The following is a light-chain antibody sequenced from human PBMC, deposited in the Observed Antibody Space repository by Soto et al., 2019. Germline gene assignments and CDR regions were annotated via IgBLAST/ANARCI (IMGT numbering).Light chain of an antibody. Sequence: ELVLTQSPGTLSLSPGERATLSCRASQSVIGNYLAWYQQKPGQAPRLLFYGASTRTAGSPDRFSGSGSGTDFTLTISRLEPEDFAFYYCQIYNTSPWTFGQGTRVEVK. CDR2: GAS. V-gene: IGKV3-20*01. J-gene: IGKJ1*01. CDR1: QSVIGNY. CDR3: QIYNTSPWT.